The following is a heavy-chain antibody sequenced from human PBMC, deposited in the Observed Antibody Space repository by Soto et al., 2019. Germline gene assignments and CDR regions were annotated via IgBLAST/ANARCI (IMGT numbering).Heavy chain of an antibody. Sequence: GGSLRLSCAASGFTFSSYGMHWVRQAPGKGLEWVAVIWYDGSNKNYGDSVKGRFTISRDNSKSTLYLQMNSLRAEDTAVYYCAGDRTAYAMDVWGQGTTVTVSS. CDR2: IWYDGSNK. J-gene: IGHJ6*02. CDR1: GFTFSSYG. V-gene: IGHV3-33*01. CDR3: AGDRTAYAMDV.